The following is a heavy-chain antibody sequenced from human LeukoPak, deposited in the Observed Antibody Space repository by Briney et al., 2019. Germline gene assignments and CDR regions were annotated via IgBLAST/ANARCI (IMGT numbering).Heavy chain of an antibody. Sequence: GGALRLSCAASGFTFSGSAMHWVRQASGKGLEWVGRIRSKANNNATAYAASVTGRFTISRTNAKNSLYLKMNSLRAEDTAVYYGARDYGGSSPFDYWGQGTLVTVSS. CDR3: ARDYGGSSPFDY. J-gene: IGHJ4*02. V-gene: IGHV3-73*01. D-gene: IGHD4-23*01. CDR1: GFTFSGSA. CDR2: IRSKANNNAT.